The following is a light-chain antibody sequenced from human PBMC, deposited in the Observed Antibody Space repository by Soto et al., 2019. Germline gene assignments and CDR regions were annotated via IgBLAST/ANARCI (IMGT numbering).Light chain of an antibody. CDR2: WAS. J-gene: IGKJ1*01. V-gene: IGKV4-1*01. Sequence: DIVMTQSPDSLAVSLGERATINCKSSQSVLYSSNNKNYLAWYQQKPRQPPKLLIYWASTRESGVPDRFSGSWSGTDFTLTITSLQAEDVGVYYCQQYYSTPWTFGQGTKVEIK. CDR1: QSVLYSSNNKNY. CDR3: QQYYSTPWT.